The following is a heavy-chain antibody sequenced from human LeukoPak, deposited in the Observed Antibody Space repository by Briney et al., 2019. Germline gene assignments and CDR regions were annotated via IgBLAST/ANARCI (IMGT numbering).Heavy chain of an antibody. D-gene: IGHD6-19*01. CDR3: AKIQGWFNAAFHI. J-gene: IGHJ3*02. V-gene: IGHV3-23*01. CDR1: GFSFGRYS. Sequence: PGGSLRLSCAASGFSFGRYSMNWVRQVPGKGLEWVSGISDSGDSTYYADSVKGRFTISRDISKNTLFLQMNSLRAEDTAVYYCAKIQGWFNAAFHIGGQGTMVTVSS. CDR2: ISDSGDST.